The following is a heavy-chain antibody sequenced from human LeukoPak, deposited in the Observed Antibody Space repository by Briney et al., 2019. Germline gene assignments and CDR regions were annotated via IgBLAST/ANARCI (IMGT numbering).Heavy chain of an antibody. J-gene: IGHJ5*02. Sequence: PSETLSLTCTVSGGSISNNYWTWIRQPAGKGLEYIGRIYSSGSTHYNPSLKSRVTMSVDTSKNQFSLKLTSVTVADTALYYCARDRGFSSGHGGWFGPWGQGTLVTVSS. CDR1: GGSISNNY. CDR3: ARDRGFSSGHGGWFGP. V-gene: IGHV4-4*07. D-gene: IGHD6-19*01. CDR2: IYSSGST.